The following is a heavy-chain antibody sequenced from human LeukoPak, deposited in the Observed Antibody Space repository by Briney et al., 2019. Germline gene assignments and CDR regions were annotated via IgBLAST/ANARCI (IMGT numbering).Heavy chain of an antibody. CDR1: GFIFSSYA. CDR3: ARDKRGIGFDP. CDR2: ISGSGGST. V-gene: IGHV3-23*01. J-gene: IGHJ5*02. Sequence: GGSLRLSCAASGFIFSSYAMSWVRQAPGKGLEWVSTISGSGGSTYYADSVKGRFTISRDNAKNSLYLQMNSLRAEDTAVYYCARDKRGIGFDPWGHGTLVTVSS. D-gene: IGHD3-16*01.